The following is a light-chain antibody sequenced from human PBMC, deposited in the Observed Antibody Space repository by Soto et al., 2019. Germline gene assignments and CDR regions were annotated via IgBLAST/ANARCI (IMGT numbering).Light chain of an antibody. CDR2: AAS. V-gene: IGKV1-9*01. Sequence: DSQLTQSPPFLSASVGDRVTISCRASQGINTFLAWYQQKPGKAPNLLISAASILRAGVPSRFSGSGSGTEFTLTISSLQPEDFATYYCQHLSTYPLTFGGGTKV. J-gene: IGKJ4*01. CDR3: QHLSTYPLT. CDR1: QGINTF.